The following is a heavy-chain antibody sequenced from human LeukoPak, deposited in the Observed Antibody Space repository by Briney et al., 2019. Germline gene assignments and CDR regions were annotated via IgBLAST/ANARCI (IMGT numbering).Heavy chain of an antibody. V-gene: IGHV3-7*01. CDR2: IKQDGSEK. D-gene: IGHD2-15*01. Sequence: PGGSLRLSCAASGFTFSTSAMSWVRQAPGKGPEWVANIKQDGSEKYYVDSVKGRFTISRDNAKNSLYLQMNSLRAEDTAVYYCASFHCSGGSCYLDYWGQGTLVTVSS. CDR1: GFTFSTSA. J-gene: IGHJ4*02. CDR3: ASFHCSGGSCYLDY.